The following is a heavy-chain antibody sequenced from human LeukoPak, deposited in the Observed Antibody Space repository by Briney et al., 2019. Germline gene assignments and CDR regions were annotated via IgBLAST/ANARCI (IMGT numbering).Heavy chain of an antibody. CDR3: ARPDTAMEPVDY. Sequence: ASVKVSCKASGYTFTSYDISWVRQATGQGLEWMGWMNPNSGNTGYAQKFQGRVTMTRNTSISTAYMELSSLRSEDTAVYYCARPDTAMEPVDYWGQGTLVTVSS. D-gene: IGHD5-18*01. CDR2: MNPNSGNT. CDR1: GYTFTSYD. V-gene: IGHV1-8*01. J-gene: IGHJ4*02.